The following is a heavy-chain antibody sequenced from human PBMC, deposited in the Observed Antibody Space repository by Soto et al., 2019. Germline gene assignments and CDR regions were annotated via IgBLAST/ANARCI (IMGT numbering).Heavy chain of an antibody. V-gene: IGHV2-5*01. D-gene: IGHD3-22*01. J-gene: IGHJ5*02. Sequence: SGPTLVNPTQTLTLTCSFSGFSLSVYGVRVIWFRQPPGETLEWLALIHWNDDKRYSPYLKSRLTITKDTSKNQVVLTLTNLDPLDTGTYFCAPTKDSSGFLTSWGQGILVPVSS. CDR3: APTKDSSGFLTS. CDR2: IHWNDDK. CDR1: GFSLSVYGVR.